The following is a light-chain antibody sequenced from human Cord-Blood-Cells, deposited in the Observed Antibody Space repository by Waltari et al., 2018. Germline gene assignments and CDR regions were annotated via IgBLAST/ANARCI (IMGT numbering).Light chain of an antibody. J-gene: IGKJ2*01. CDR2: AAS. V-gene: IGKV1-39*01. CDR3: QQSYSTPPYT. CDR1: QSISSY. Sequence: DIQMTHSPSSLSASVGDRVTITFRASQSISSYLNWYQQKPGKAPKLLIYAASSLQSGVPSRFSGSGSGTDFTLTISSLQPEDFATYYCQQSYSTPPYTFGQGTKLEIK.